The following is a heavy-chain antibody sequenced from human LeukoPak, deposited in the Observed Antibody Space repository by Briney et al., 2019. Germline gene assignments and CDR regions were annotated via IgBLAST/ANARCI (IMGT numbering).Heavy chain of an antibody. CDR1: GGSISSGGYY. V-gene: IGHV4-30-2*01. CDR2: IYHSGST. Sequence: SETLSLTCTVSGGSISSGGYYWSWIRQPPGKGLEWIGYIYHSGSTYYNPSLKSRVTISVDRSKNQFSLNLRSVTAADTAVYYCARGLYYYGSGSYRPYSFDHWGQGTLVTVSS. CDR3: ARGLYYYGSGSYRPYSFDH. D-gene: IGHD3-10*01. J-gene: IGHJ4*02.